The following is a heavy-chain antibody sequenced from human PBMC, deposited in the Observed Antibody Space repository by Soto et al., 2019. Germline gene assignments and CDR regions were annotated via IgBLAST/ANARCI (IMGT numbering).Heavy chain of an antibody. V-gene: IGHV4-59*08. D-gene: IGHD6-19*01. Sequence: QVQLQESGPGLVKPSETLSLTCTVSGGSISSYYWSWIRQPPGKGLEWIGYIYYSGSTNYNPSLKSRVTISVDTSKNQVSLKLSSVTAADTAVYYCARQEADSSGWLGFDYWGQGTLVTVSS. CDR2: IYYSGST. CDR1: GGSISSYY. J-gene: IGHJ4*02. CDR3: ARQEADSSGWLGFDY.